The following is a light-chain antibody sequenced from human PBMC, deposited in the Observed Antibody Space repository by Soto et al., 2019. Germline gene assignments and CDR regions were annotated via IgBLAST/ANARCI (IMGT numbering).Light chain of an antibody. J-gene: IGKJ5*01. V-gene: IGKV1-39*01. CDR3: QQSYSNPIT. Sequence: DIQITQSPSSLSASAGDRVTITCRASQSISSYLNWYQQKPGKAPKLLIYAASSLQSGVPSRLSGSGSGTDFTLTISSLKPEDFATYYCQQSYSNPITFGHGTRLEI. CDR2: AAS. CDR1: QSISSY.